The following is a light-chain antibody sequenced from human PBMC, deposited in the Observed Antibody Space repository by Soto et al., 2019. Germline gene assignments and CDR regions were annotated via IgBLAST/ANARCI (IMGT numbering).Light chain of an antibody. CDR3: KQYGSSPPLS. V-gene: IGKV3-20*01. J-gene: IGKJ4*01. Sequence: EVVLTQSPGTLSLSPGERATLSCRASQSVSSYYLAWYQQKPGQPPRLLIYGASSKATGIPDRFSGSGSGTDFTLTISRLEPEDFAVYYCKQYGSSPPLSFGGGTKV. CDR2: GAS. CDR1: QSVSSYY.